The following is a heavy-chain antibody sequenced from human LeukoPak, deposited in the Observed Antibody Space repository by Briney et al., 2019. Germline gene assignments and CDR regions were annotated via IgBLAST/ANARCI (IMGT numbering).Heavy chain of an antibody. D-gene: IGHD2-8*01. CDR2: ISTSSSQK. J-gene: IGHJ3*02. Sequence: GGSLRLSCAASGFTFRHYYMIWVRQAPGKGLEWVSSISTSSSQKNYADSVKGRFSISRDNANNSLFLQMNTLRGDDTALYYCARVGLLVNGAFDIWGQGTMVTVAS. CDR3: ARVGLLVNGAFDI. CDR1: GFTFRHYY. V-gene: IGHV3-11*06.